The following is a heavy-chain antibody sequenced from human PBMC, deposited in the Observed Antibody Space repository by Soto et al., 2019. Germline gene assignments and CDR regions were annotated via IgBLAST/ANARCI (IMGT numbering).Heavy chain of an antibody. CDR3: ARSKESAFDI. Sequence: GASVKVSCKASGGTFSSYAISWVRQAPGQGLEWMGGIIPIFGTANYAQKFQGRVTITADESTSTAYMELSSLRSEDTAVYNRARSKESAFDIWGQGTMGTVSS. J-gene: IGHJ3*02. V-gene: IGHV1-69*13. CDR2: IIPIFGTA. CDR1: GGTFSSYA.